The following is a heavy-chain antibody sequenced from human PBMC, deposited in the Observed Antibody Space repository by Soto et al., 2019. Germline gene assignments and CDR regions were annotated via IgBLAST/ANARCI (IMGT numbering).Heavy chain of an antibody. CDR3: ASYSRSSDSIDY. D-gene: IGHD6-6*01. CDR1: GGSVSSGSYY. J-gene: IGHJ4*02. V-gene: IGHV4-61*01. Sequence: PSETLSLTCTVSGGSVSSGSYYWSWIRQPPGKGLEWIGYIYYSGSTNYNPSLKSRVTISVDTSKNQFSLKLSSVTAADTAVYYCASYSRSSDSIDYWGQGTLVTVSS. CDR2: IYYSGST.